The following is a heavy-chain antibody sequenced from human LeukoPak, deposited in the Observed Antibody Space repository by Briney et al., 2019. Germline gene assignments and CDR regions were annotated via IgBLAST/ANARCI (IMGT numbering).Heavy chain of an antibody. J-gene: IGHJ6*02. CDR2: MNPNSGNT. CDR3: ARGGRGGSSWYSHYYYGMDV. CDR1: GYTFTSYD. Sequence: ASVKVSCKASGYTFTSYDINWVRQATGQGLEWMGWMNPNSGNTGYAQKFQGRVTMTRNTSISTAYMEPSSLRSEDTAVYYCARGGRGGSSWYSHYYYGMDVWGQGTTVTVSS. D-gene: IGHD6-13*01. V-gene: IGHV1-8*01.